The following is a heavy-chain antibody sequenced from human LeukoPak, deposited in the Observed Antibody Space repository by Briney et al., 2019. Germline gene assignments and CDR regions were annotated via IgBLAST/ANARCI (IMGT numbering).Heavy chain of an antibody. V-gene: IGHV1-2*02. J-gene: IGHJ3*02. CDR1: GYTFTSYG. CDR2: INPNSGGT. D-gene: IGHD3-22*01. Sequence: ASVKVSCKASGYTFTSYGINWVRQAPGQGLEWMGWINPNSGGTNYAQKFQGRVTMTRDTSISTAYMELSRLRSDDTAVYYCARDTGYRATYYYDSSGYSYDAFDIWGQGTMVTVSS. CDR3: ARDTGYRATYYYDSSGYSYDAFDI.